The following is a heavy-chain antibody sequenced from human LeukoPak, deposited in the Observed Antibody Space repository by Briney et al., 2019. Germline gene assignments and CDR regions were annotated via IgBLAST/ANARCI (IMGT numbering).Heavy chain of an antibody. D-gene: IGHD2-2*02. V-gene: IGHV3-73*01. CDR1: GFTFSFSA. CDR2: IRSKANSYAT. CDR3: TPETSLYYFDY. J-gene: IGHJ4*02. Sequence: GGSLKLSCAASGFTFSFSAVHWVRQASGKGLEWVGRIRSKANSYATAYTASVQGRFTISRDDSKNTAYLLMNSLKTEDTAVYYCTPETSLYYFDYWGQGTLVTVSS.